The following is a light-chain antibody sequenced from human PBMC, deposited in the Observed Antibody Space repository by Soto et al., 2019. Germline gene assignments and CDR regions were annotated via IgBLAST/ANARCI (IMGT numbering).Light chain of an antibody. J-gene: IGLJ1*01. CDR1: SSDVGGYNF. CDR3: CSYTSSTTYV. CDR2: EVT. Sequence: QSALTQPASVSGSPGQSMTISCTGTSSDVGGYNFVSWYQQRPGKAPKFMIFEVTNRPSGISDRFSGSKSGNTASLTISGLQAEDEADYYCCSYTSSTTYVFGTGTKVTVL. V-gene: IGLV2-14*01.